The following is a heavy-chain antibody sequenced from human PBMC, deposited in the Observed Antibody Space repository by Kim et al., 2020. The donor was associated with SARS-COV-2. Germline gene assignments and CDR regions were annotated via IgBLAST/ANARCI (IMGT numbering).Heavy chain of an antibody. CDR3: ARDLDDYGDYVAFDI. Sequence: QKFQGRVTITADESTSTAYMELSSLRSEDTAVYYCARDLDDYGDYVAFDIWGQGTMVTVSS. V-gene: IGHV1-69*01. J-gene: IGHJ3*02. D-gene: IGHD4-17*01.